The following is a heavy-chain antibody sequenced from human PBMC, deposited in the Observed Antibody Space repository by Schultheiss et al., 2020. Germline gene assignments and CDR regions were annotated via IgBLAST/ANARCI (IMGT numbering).Heavy chain of an antibody. CDR2: INPNSGGT. Sequence: ASVKVSCKASGYRFTSYEISWVRQAPGQGLEWMGWINPNSGGTNYAQKFQGRVTMTRNTSISTAYMELSSLRSEDTAVYYCARGSQRLRAHDYWGQGTLVTVSS. D-gene: IGHD6-25*01. J-gene: IGHJ4*02. CDR3: ARGSQRLRAHDY. CDR1: GYRFTSYE. V-gene: IGHV1-8*01.